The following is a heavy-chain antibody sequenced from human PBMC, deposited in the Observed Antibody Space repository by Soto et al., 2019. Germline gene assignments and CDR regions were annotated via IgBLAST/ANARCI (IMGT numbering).Heavy chain of an antibody. Sequence: QVQLVESGGGAVQPGRSLRLSCAASGFTFDSHGMHWVRQAPGKGLEWVAVISSDGNNKYYADSVKGRFTLSRDNFNNILYLQMSSLRAEDTAVYYCAKDLLPKTVTTCGSWGQGTLVTVSS. CDR1: GFTFDSHG. J-gene: IGHJ5*02. CDR3: AKDLLPKTVTTCGS. D-gene: IGHD4-17*01. CDR2: ISSDGNNK. V-gene: IGHV3-30*18.